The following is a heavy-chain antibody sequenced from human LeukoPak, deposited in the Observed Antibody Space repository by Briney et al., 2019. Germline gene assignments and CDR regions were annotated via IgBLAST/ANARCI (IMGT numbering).Heavy chain of an antibody. V-gene: IGHV1-2*02. CDR2: INPNSGGT. CDR3: ARALNSGYDYYYYMDV. Sequence: GASVKVSCKASGYTFTGYYMHWVRQAPGQGLEWMGWINPNSGGTNYAQKFQGRVTMTRDTSISTAYMELSRLRSDDTAVYYCARALNSGYDYYYYMDVWGKGTTVTVSS. CDR1: GYTFTGYY. D-gene: IGHD5-12*01. J-gene: IGHJ6*03.